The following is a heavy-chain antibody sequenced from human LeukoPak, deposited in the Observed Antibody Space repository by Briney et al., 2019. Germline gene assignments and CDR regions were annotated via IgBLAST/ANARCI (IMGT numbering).Heavy chain of an antibody. CDR2: ISAYNGNT. CDR1: GYTFTSYG. Sequence: ASVKVSCKASGYTFTSYGISWVRQAPGQGVEWVGWISAYNGNTNYAQKLQGRVTMTTDTSTSTAYMELRSLRSDDTAVYYCARDHYGSGSYSHYFDYWGQGTLVTVSS. V-gene: IGHV1-18*01. D-gene: IGHD3-10*01. J-gene: IGHJ4*02. CDR3: ARDHYGSGSYSHYFDY.